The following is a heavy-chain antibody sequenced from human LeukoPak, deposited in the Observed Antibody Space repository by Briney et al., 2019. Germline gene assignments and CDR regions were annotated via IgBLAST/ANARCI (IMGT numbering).Heavy chain of an antibody. CDR3: ATISRSVSYHFDY. CDR2: ISGDGSSI. J-gene: IGHJ4*02. D-gene: IGHD1-26*01. V-gene: IGHV3-74*01. Sequence: GGSLRLSCEASGFSFSTYWMHWVRQAPGKELVWVSRISGDGSSIDYADSVKGRFTISRDNAKNTLYLQMNSLRDEDTSVYYCATISRSVSYHFDYWGQGTLVTVSS. CDR1: GFSFSTYW.